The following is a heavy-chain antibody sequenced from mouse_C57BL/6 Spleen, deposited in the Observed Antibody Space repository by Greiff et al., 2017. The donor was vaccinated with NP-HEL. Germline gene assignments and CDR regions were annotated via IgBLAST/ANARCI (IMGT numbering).Heavy chain of an antibody. D-gene: IGHD1-1*01. CDR1: GFTFSDYG. CDR2: ISSGSSTI. V-gene: IGHV5-17*01. J-gene: IGHJ3*01. Sequence: DVQLVESGGGLVKPGGSLKLSCAASGFTFSDYGMHWVRQAPEKGLEWVAYISSGSSTIYYADTVKGRFTISRDNAKNTLLLQMTSLRSEDTAMYYCARKDYGSSYPFAYWGQGTLVTVSA. CDR3: ARKDYGSSYPFAY.